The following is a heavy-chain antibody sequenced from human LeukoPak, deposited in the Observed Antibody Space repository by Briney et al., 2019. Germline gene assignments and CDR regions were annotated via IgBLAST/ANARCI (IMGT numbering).Heavy chain of an antibody. D-gene: IGHD3-10*01. V-gene: IGHV1-69*04. CDR1: GGTFSSYA. J-gene: IGHJ4*02. CDR2: IIPILGIA. Sequence: SVKVSCKASGGTFSSYAISWVRQAPGQGLEWMGRIIPILGIANYAQKFQGRVTITADKSTSTAYMEPSSLRSEDTAVYYCASEFGDTMVRGVIRDWGQGTLVTVSS. CDR3: ASEFGDTMVRGVIRD.